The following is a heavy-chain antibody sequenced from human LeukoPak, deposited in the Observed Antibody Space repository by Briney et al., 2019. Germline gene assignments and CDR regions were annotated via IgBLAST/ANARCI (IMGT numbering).Heavy chain of an antibody. V-gene: IGHV3-15*05. J-gene: IGHJ4*02. CDR3: AREGSGNYWGNDY. Sequence: GGSLRLSCAASGFTFSNAWMSWVRQAPGKGLEWVGRIKSKTDGGTTDYAAPVKGRFTISRDNAKNTLYPQMNSLRAEDTAVYYCAREGSGNYWGNDYWGQGTLVTVSS. CDR1: GFTFSNAW. D-gene: IGHD1-26*01. CDR2: IKSKTDGGTT.